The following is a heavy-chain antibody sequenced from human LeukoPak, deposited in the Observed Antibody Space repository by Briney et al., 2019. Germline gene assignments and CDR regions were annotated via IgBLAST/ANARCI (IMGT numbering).Heavy chain of an antibody. D-gene: IGHD4-23*01. V-gene: IGHV4-39*01. CDR1: GGSISNSIYY. Sequence: SETLSLTCTVSGGSISNSIYYWGWIRQPPGKGLEWIGNMYYSGSTYYNPSLKSRVTISVDTSKNQFSLKINSVTVADTAVYYCARHRIPTVVNWLDPWGQGTLVTVSS. CDR2: MYYSGST. J-gene: IGHJ5*02. CDR3: ARHRIPTVVNWLDP.